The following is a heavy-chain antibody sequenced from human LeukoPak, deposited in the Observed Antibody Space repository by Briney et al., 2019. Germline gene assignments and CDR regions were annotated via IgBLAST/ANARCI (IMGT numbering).Heavy chain of an antibody. CDR3: ARYSGAKGDY. Sequence: GESLKISCKASGYSFASYWIGWVRQVPGKGLEWMGVIYPGDSDTRYSPSFQGQVTISADKSISTAYLQWSSLKASDTAMYYCARYSGAKGDYWGQGTLVTVSS. CDR2: IYPGDSDT. CDR1: GYSFASYW. J-gene: IGHJ4*02. D-gene: IGHD1-26*01. V-gene: IGHV5-51*01.